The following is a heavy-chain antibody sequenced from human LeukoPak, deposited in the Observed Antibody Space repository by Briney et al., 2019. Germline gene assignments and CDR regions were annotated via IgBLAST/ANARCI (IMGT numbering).Heavy chain of an antibody. Sequence: PGGSLRLSCAASGFTFSSYWMHWVRQSPGTGLVWVSRINRDARITNYADSVKGRFTISRDNAKNTLDLQMSRRSAEDTAVYYCARDIHSGFDQWGQGTLVTVSS. CDR3: ARDIHSGFDQ. CDR2: INRDARIT. CDR1: GFTFSSYW. D-gene: IGHD5-12*01. J-gene: IGHJ5*02. V-gene: IGHV3-74*01.